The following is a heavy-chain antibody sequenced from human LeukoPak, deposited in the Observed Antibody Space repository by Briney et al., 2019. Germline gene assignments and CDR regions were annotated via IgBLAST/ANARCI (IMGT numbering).Heavy chain of an antibody. V-gene: IGHV1-69*05. J-gene: IGHJ3*02. CDR2: IIPIFGTA. Sequence: SVKVSCKDSGGTFTSYAISWVRQAPGQGLEWMGRIIPIFGTADYAQKFQGRVTITTDESTSTAYMELSSLRSEDPAVSYCVRSAVACTDDAFNMGAEETVVTVS. CDR3: VRSAVACTDDAFNM. D-gene: IGHD6-19*01. CDR1: GGTFTSYA.